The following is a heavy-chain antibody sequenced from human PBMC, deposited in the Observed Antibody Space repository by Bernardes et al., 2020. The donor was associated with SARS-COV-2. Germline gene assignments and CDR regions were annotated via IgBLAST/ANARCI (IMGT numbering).Heavy chain of an antibody. Sequence: GGPLILSCAASGLTLRSHWMHWVRQAPGKGLVWVSRINSDGSRTDYADSVKDRFTISRDNAKKTVYLQMNSLRGDDTAVYYCVRAGTTKRNAMDVWGQGTTVTVSS. CDR3: VRAGTTKRNAMDV. V-gene: IGHV3-74*01. J-gene: IGHJ6*02. D-gene: IGHD2-8*01. CDR1: GLTLRSHW. CDR2: INSDGSRT.